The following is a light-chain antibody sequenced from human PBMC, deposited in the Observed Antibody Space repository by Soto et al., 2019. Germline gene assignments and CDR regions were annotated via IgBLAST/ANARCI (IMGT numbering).Light chain of an antibody. CDR2: DDS. J-gene: IGKJ4*01. CDR3: QQRYSYWLT. V-gene: IGKV1-5*01. Sequence: DIQMPQSPSTLSASVGDRVTITCRASQSISSWLAWYKQKPGKDPKLLIYDDSSLESGVPSRFSGSGSGKDVTLNIRRLQPEEVAVDYGQQRYSYWLTVGGGTKVDIK. CDR1: QSISSW.